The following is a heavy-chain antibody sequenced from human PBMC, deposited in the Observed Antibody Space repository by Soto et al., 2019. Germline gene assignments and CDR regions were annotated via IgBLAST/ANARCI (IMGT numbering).Heavy chain of an antibody. CDR2: ISGYNGNT. V-gene: IGHV1-18*01. D-gene: IGHD6-25*01. CDR3: AREGQAAYYYYGMDV. Sequence: ASVKVSCKASGYTFTNYGFSWVRQAPGQGLEWMGWISGYNGNTKYAEKFQNRVTMTTDTSTNTAHMELRSLRSDDTAVYYCAREGQAAYYYYGMDVWGQGTAVTVSS. CDR1: GYTFTNYG. J-gene: IGHJ6*02.